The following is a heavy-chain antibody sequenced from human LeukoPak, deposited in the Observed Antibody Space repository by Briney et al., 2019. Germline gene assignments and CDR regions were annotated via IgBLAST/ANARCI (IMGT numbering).Heavy chain of an antibody. Sequence: SETLSLTCTVSGGSISNYYWNWIRQPPGKGLEWIAYIYYTGSTSYNPSLKSRVTISVDTSKNQFSLKLNSVTAADTAVYYCARRGYSSGWYYFDYWGQGTLLTVSS. CDR1: GGSISNYY. J-gene: IGHJ4*02. D-gene: IGHD6-19*01. CDR3: ARRGYSSGWYYFDY. V-gene: IGHV4-59*08. CDR2: IYYTGST.